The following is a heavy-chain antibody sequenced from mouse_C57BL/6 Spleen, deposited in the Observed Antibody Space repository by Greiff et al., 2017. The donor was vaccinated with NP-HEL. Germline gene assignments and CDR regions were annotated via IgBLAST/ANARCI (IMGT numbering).Heavy chain of an antibody. J-gene: IGHJ4*01. Sequence: QVQLQQSGPGLVQPSQSLSITCTVSGFSLTSYGVHWVRQSPGKGLEWLGVIWSGGSTDYNAAFISRLSISKDNSKSQVFFKMNSLQADDTAIYYCARDGTTDDAMDYWGQGTSVTVSS. CDR2: IWSGGST. V-gene: IGHV2-2*01. CDR1: GFSLTSYG. D-gene: IGHD1-1*01. CDR3: ARDGTTDDAMDY.